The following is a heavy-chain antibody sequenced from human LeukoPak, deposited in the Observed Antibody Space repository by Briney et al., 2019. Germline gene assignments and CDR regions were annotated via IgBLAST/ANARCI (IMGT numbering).Heavy chain of an antibody. CDR1: GGTFSSYA. Sequence: GASVKVSCKASGGTFSSYAISWVRQVPGQGLEWMGGIIPIFGTANYAQEFQGRVTITTDGSTSTAYMELSSLRSEDTAVYYCARDWGDIVVVPAVPFDYWGQGTLVTVSS. CDR3: ARDWGDIVVVPAVPFDY. J-gene: IGHJ4*02. D-gene: IGHD2-2*01. CDR2: IIPIFGTA. V-gene: IGHV1-69*05.